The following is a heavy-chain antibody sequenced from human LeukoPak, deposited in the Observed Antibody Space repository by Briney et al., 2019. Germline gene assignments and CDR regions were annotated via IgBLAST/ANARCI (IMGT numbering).Heavy chain of an antibody. J-gene: IGHJ4*02. D-gene: IGHD6-19*01. CDR1: GGSLSSYY. Sequence: PSETQSLTCTVSGGSLSSYYWSWIRQPPGKGLEWIGYIYYSGSTNYNPSLKSRVTISVDTSKNQFSLKLSSVTAADTAVYYCGGHIGSVWYYFDYWGQGTLVTVSS. CDR3: GGHIGSVWYYFDY. V-gene: IGHV4-59*08. CDR2: IYYSGST.